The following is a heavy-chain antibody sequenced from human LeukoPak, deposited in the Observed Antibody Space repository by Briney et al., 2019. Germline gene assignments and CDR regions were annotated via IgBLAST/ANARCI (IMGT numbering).Heavy chain of an antibody. CDR3: AVYCSGGSCYSGTDSYFDY. CDR1: GYSISSGYY. Sequence: SETLSLTRAVSGYSISSGYYWGWIRQPPGKGLEWIGSIYHSGSTYYNPSLKSRVTISVDTSKNQFSLKLSSVTAADTAVYYCAVYCSGGSCYSGTDSYFDYWGQGTLVTVSS. CDR2: IYHSGST. J-gene: IGHJ4*02. V-gene: IGHV4-38-2*01. D-gene: IGHD2-15*01.